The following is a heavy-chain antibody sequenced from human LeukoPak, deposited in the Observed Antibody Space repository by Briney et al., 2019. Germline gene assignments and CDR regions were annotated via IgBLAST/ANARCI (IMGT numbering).Heavy chain of an antibody. Sequence: GASVKVSCKASGYTFTSYGISWVRQAPGQGLEWMGWISAYNGNTNYAQKLQGRVTMTTDTSTSTAYMELGSLRSDDTAVYYCASSLESITMVRGVMQDAFDIWGQGTMVTVSS. D-gene: IGHD3-10*01. CDR1: GYTFTSYG. CDR2: ISAYNGNT. CDR3: ASSLESITMVRGVMQDAFDI. V-gene: IGHV1-18*01. J-gene: IGHJ3*02.